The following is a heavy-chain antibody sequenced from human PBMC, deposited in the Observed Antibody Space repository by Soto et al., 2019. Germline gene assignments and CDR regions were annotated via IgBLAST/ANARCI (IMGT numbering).Heavy chain of an antibody. Sequence: GESLKISCKGSGYSFTGYWIARVRQMPGKGLEWMGIIYPGDSDTRYSPSFQGQVTISADKSIGTAYLQWSSLKASDTAMYYCARHVGRGKILYYYYGMDVWGQGTTVTVSS. J-gene: IGHJ6*02. V-gene: IGHV5-51*01. CDR1: GYSFTGYW. D-gene: IGHD3-10*01. CDR3: ARHVGRGKILYYYYGMDV. CDR2: IYPGDSDT.